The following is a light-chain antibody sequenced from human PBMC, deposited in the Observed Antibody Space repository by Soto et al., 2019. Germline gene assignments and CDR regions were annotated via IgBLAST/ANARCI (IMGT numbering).Light chain of an antibody. V-gene: IGKV3-20*01. CDR1: QSVRNSY. CDR2: GAS. J-gene: IGKJ5*01. CDR3: QQYGNSPQIT. Sequence: EIVLTQSPGALSLSPGERATLSCRASQSVRNSYLAWYQQKPGQAPRLLMSGASSRSNGIPDRFSGNGSGTDFTLTISRLEPEDFAVYYCQQYGNSPQITFGQGTRLEIK.